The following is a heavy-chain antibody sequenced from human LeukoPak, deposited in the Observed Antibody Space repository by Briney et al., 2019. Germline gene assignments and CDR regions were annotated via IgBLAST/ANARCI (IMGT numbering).Heavy chain of an antibody. CDR3: AVPAADYDAFDI. CDR1: GYTFTSYG. J-gene: IGHJ3*02. D-gene: IGHD2-2*01. V-gene: IGHV1-18*01. Sequence: GASVKVSCKASGYTFTSYGISWVRQAPGQGLEWMGWISAYNGNTNYAQKLQGRVTMTTDTSTSTAYMELSSLRSEDTAVYYCAVPAADYDAFDIWGQGTMVTVSS. CDR2: ISAYNGNT.